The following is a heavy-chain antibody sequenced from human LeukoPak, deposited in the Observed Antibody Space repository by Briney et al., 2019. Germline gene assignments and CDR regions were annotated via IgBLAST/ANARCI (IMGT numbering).Heavy chain of an antibody. D-gene: IGHD5-12*01. CDR1: GFTFDDYA. V-gene: IGHV3-9*01. CDR2: ISWSSGNI. J-gene: IGHJ6*02. Sequence: GGSLKLSCAASGFTFDDYAMHWVRQAPGKGLEWVAGISWSSGNIGYADSVKGRFTISRDNAENSLHLQMNSLRTEDTALYFCARDAWRRAFNYGMDVWGQGTTVAVSS. CDR3: ARDAWRRAFNYGMDV.